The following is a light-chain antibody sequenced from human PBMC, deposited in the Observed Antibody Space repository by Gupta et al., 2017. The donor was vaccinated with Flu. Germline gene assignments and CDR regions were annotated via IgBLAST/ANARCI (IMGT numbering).Light chain of an antibody. Sequence: DIQMTQSPSSLSASVGDRVTISCRASQSISRYLSWYQQKPGRAPKLLIYAASTLQRGVPSRFSGSGSGTDFTLTINSLQPEDFATYYCQQSYNSHPYTFGQGTRLDVK. CDR1: QSISRY. CDR3: QQSYNSHPYT. J-gene: IGKJ2*01. CDR2: AAS. V-gene: IGKV1-39*01.